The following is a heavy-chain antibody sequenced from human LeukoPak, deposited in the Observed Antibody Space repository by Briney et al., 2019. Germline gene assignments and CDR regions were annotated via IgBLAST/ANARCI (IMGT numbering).Heavy chain of an antibody. Sequence: SQTLSLTCSVSGGSISSGSYYWSWIRQPAGKGLEWIGRIYTSGSTNQNPSLKSRVTISVDTSKNQFSLKLSSVTAADTALYFCAGDSLLPSAMGYYYMDVWGKGTTVTVSS. D-gene: IGHD2-2*01. CDR1: GGSISSGSYY. CDR2: IYTSGST. CDR3: AGDSLLPSAMGYYYMDV. V-gene: IGHV4-61*02. J-gene: IGHJ6*03.